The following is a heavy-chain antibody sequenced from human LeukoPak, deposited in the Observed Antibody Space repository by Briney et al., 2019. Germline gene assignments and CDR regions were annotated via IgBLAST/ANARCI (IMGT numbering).Heavy chain of an antibody. V-gene: IGHV3-33*01. J-gene: IGHJ4*02. CDR3: GRDLYYYDSSGYWDI. Sequence: GGSLRLSCAASGFTFSDYGMHWVRQAPGMGLEWVAVIWYDGSKKYYADSVKGRFTISRDNSKNTLYLQMNSLRAEDTAVYYCGRDLYYYDSSGYWDIGGQGTLVTVSS. D-gene: IGHD3-22*01. CDR2: IWYDGSKK. CDR1: GFTFSDYG.